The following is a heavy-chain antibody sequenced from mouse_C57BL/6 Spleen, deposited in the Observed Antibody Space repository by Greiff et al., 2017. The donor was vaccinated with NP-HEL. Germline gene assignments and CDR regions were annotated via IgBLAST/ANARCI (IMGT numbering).Heavy chain of an antibody. CDR3: VRGLYDGYYVDY. CDR2: IHPNSGST. V-gene: IGHV1-64*01. J-gene: IGHJ2*01. Sequence: VQLQQPGAELVKPGASVKLSCKASGYTFTSYWMHWVKQRPGQGLEWIGMIHPNSGSTNYNEKFKSKATLTVDKSSSTAYMQLSSLTSEDSAVYYCVRGLYDGYYVDYWGQGTTLTVSS. D-gene: IGHD2-3*01. CDR1: GYTFTSYW.